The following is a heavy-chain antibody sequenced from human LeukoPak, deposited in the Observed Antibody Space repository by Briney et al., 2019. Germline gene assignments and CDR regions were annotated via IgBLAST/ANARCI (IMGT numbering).Heavy chain of an antibody. Sequence: ASVTVSCKASGYTFTSYDINWVRQATGQGLEWMGWMNPNSCNTGYAQKFQGRVTMTRNTSISTAYMELSSLRSEDTAVYYCARIGRWYCSSTSCYPDYWGQGTLVTVSS. D-gene: IGHD2-2*01. CDR1: GYTFTSYD. V-gene: IGHV1-8*01. CDR3: ARIGRWYCSSTSCYPDY. CDR2: MNPNSCNT. J-gene: IGHJ4*02.